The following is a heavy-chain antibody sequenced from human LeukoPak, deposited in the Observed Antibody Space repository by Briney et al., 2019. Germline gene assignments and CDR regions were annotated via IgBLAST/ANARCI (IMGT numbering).Heavy chain of an antibody. CDR2: IYSTGST. D-gene: IGHD2-21*02. J-gene: IGHJ3*02. Sequence: SETLSLTCTVSGGSISSYYWNWIRQPPGMGLEWIGYIYSTGSTNYNPSLRGRVIISLDTSKNQFSLELSSVTAADTALYYCARRSVVTAINFDTFDIWGQGTMVTVSS. CDR3: ARRSVVTAINFDTFDI. V-gene: IGHV4-59*08. CDR1: GGSISSYY.